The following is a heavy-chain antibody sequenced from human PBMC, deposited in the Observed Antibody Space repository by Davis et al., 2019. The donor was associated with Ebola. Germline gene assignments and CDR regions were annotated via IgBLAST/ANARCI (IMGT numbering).Heavy chain of an antibody. CDR3: ARDLRYDSSGYDYYFYMDV. J-gene: IGHJ6*03. D-gene: IGHD3-22*01. Sequence: PGGSLRLSCAISGLSLAPYGMHWVRQAPGKGLEWVSMSLNDETTQYYGESVRGRFTISRDNSNNMIYLQMNSLRAEDTAVYYCARDLRYDSSGYDYYFYMDVGAKGPRVTVS. CDR1: GLSLAPYG. CDR2: SLNDETTQ. V-gene: IGHV3-33*01.